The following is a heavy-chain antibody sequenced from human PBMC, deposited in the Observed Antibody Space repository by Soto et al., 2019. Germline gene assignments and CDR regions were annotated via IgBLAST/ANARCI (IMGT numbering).Heavy chain of an antibody. Sequence: EVQLLESGGGLVQPGGSLRLSCAASGFTFSSYAMSWVRQAPGKGLEWVSAISGSGGSTYYADSVKGRFTISRDNSKKTLYLQMNSLRAEDTAVYYCAKDRRRGDYYYYGMDVWGQGTTVTVSS. D-gene: IGHD3-10*01. CDR3: AKDRRRGDYYYYGMDV. CDR2: ISGSGGST. CDR1: GFTFSSYA. J-gene: IGHJ6*02. V-gene: IGHV3-23*01.